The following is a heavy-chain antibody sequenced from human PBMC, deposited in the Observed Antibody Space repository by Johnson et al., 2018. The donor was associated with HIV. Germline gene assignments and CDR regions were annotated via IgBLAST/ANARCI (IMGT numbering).Heavy chain of an antibody. CDR2: IRYDGSNK. CDR3: TTARTYF. CDR1: GFTFSIYW. V-gene: IGHV3-30*02. D-gene: IGHD3-10*01. Sequence: QVLLVESGGGLVQPGGSLRLSCAASGFTFSIYWMSWVRQAPGKGLEWVAFIRYDGSNKYYADSVKGRFTISRDNSKNTLYLQMNSLRAEDTAVYYCTTARTYFWGQGTMVTVSS. J-gene: IGHJ3*01.